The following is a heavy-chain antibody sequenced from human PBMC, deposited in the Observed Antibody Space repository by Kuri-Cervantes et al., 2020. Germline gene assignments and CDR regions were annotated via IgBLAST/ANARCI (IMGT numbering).Heavy chain of an antibody. CDR3: ARPMAAAGLNAFDI. CDR1: GFTFSSYG. J-gene: IGHJ3*02. Sequence: GGSLRLSCAASGFTFSSYGMHWVRQAPGKGLEWVAVISYDGSNKYYADSVKGRFTIPRDNSKNTLYLQMNSLRAEDTAVYYCARPMAAAGLNAFDIWGQGTMVTVSS. CDR2: ISYDGSNK. D-gene: IGHD6-13*01. V-gene: IGHV3-30*12.